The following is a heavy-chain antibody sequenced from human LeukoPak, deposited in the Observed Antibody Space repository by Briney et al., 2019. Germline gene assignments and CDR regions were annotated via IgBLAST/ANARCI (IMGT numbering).Heavy chain of an antibody. Sequence: PSETLSLTCTVSGGSTSSYYWSWIRQPPGKGLEWIGYIYYSGSTNYNPSLKSRVTISVDTSKNQFSLKLSSVTAADTAVYYCARRRAVAGKYNWFDPWGQGTLVTVSS. CDR2: IYYSGST. CDR1: GGSTSSYY. D-gene: IGHD6-19*01. V-gene: IGHV4-59*01. J-gene: IGHJ5*02. CDR3: ARRRAVAGKYNWFDP.